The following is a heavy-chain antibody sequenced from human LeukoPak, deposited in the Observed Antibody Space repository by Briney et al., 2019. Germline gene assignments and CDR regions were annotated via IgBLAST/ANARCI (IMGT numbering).Heavy chain of an antibody. D-gene: IGHD6-6*01. V-gene: IGHV2-5*02. J-gene: IGHJ4*02. Sequence: SGPTLVKPTQTLTLTCTFSGFSLSTSGVAVGWIRQPPGKALEWLALIYWDDDKRYSPSLKSRLTTTKDTSKNQVVLTMTNMDPVDTATYYCAHSSNSGAARFGFDYWGQGTLVTVSS. CDR1: GFSLSTSGVA. CDR2: IYWDDDK. CDR3: AHSSNSGAARFGFDY.